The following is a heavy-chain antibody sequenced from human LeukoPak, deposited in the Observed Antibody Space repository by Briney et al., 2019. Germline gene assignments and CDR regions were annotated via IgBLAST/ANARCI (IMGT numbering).Heavy chain of an antibody. D-gene: IGHD6-25*01. CDR2: INPNSGGT. CDR3: ARDGTPNYSSGWVYMDV. CDR1: GYTFTGYY. Sequence: APVKVSCKASGYTFTGYYMHWVRQAPGQGLEWMGWINPNSGGTNYAQKFQGRVTMTRDTSISTAYMELSRLRSDDTAVYYCARDGTPNYSSGWVYMDVWGEGTTVTISS. J-gene: IGHJ6*03. V-gene: IGHV1-2*02.